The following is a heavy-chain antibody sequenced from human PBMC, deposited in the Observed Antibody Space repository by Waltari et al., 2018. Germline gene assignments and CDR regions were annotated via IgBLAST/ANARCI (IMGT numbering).Heavy chain of an antibody. CDR2: SNPNSGGT. Sequence: QVQLVQSGAEVKKPGASVKVSCKASGYTFTSYDINWVRQAPGQGLEWMGRSNPNSGGTNYAQKFQGRVTMTRDTSISTAYMELSRLRSDDTAVYYCARARQLVPYYFDYWGQGTLVTVSS. J-gene: IGHJ4*02. V-gene: IGHV1-2*06. D-gene: IGHD6-13*01. CDR1: GYTFTSYD. CDR3: ARARQLVPYYFDY.